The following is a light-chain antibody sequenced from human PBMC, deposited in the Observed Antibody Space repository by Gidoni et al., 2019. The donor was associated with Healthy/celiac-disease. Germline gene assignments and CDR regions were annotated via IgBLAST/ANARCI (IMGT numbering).Light chain of an antibody. CDR3: QQSYSTPFT. CDR2: AAS. Sequence: DIQMTQSPSSLSASVGDRVTITCRASKSISIYLNWYQQTPGKAPKLLIYAASSLQSGVPSRFSGSGSGTDFTRTISSLQPEDFATYYCQQSYSTPFTFGPGTKVDIK. CDR1: KSISIY. V-gene: IGKV1-39*01. J-gene: IGKJ3*01.